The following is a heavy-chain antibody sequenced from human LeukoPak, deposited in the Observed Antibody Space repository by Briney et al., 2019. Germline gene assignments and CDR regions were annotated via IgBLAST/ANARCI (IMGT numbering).Heavy chain of an antibody. J-gene: IGHJ4*02. V-gene: IGHV1-69*05. CDR1: GGTFSSYA. CDR2: IIPIFGTA. Sequence: PVKVSCKASGGTFSSYAISWVRQAPGQGLEWMGGIIPIFGTANYAQKFQGRVTMTRDMSTSTVYMELSSLRSEDTAVYYCARERVINREYYFDYWGQGTLVTVSS. CDR3: ARERVINREYYFDY.